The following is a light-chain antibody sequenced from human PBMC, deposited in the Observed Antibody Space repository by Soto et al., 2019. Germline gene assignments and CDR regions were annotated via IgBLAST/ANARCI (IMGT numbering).Light chain of an antibody. Sequence: QSALTQPASVSGSPGQSITISCTGTSSDIGGYKYVSWYQQYPGKAPKLIIFEVSNRPSGVSNRFSGFNSGNTASLTISGLQAEDEADYYCTSYSRYSVLVFGGGTKVTV. V-gene: IGLV2-14*01. J-gene: IGLJ3*02. CDR2: EVS. CDR1: SSDIGGYKY. CDR3: TSYSRYSVLV.